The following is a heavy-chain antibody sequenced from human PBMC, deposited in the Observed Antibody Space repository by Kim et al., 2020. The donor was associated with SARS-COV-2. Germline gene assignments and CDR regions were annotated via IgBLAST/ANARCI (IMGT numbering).Heavy chain of an antibody. V-gene: IGHV3-33*01. J-gene: IGHJ4*02. D-gene: IGHD7-27*01. Sequence: GGSLRLSCAASGFTFSSYGMHWVRQAPGKGLEWVAVIWYDGSNKYYADSVKGRFTISRDNSKNTLYLQMNSLRAEDTAVYYCARVGGGPLGLDYWGQGTLVTVSS. CDR1: GFTFSSYG. CDR3: ARVGGGPLGLDY. CDR2: IWYDGSNK.